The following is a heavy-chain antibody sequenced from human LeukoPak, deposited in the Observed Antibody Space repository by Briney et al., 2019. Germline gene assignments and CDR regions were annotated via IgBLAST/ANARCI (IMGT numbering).Heavy chain of an antibody. J-gene: IGHJ6*03. D-gene: IGHD3-16*01. Sequence: PGGSLRLSCAASGFTFSSYWMSWVRQAPGKGLEWVANIKQDGSEKYYVDSVKGRFTISRDNAKNSLYLQMNSLRAEDTAVYYCARDRRGYYYYMDVWGKGTTVTVSS. V-gene: IGHV3-7*01. CDR1: GFTFSSYW. CDR2: IKQDGSEK. CDR3: ARDRRGYYYYMDV.